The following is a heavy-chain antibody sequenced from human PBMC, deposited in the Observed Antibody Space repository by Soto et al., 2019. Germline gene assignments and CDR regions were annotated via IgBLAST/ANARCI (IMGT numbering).Heavy chain of an antibody. Sequence: QVQLVQSGAEVKKPGSSVKVSCKASAGTFSSYTISWVRQAPGQGLEWMGRIIPILGIANYAQKIQGRVTITADKYTSTAYMELSSLRSEDTAVYYCARVGPEDTATVPSGHWGQGTLVTVSS. D-gene: IGHD5-18*01. CDR2: IIPILGIA. V-gene: IGHV1-69*02. J-gene: IGHJ1*01. CDR3: ARVGPEDTATVPSGH. CDR1: AGTFSSYT.